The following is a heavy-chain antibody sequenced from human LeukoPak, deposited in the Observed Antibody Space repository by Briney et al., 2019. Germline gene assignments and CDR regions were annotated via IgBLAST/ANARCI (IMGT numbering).Heavy chain of an antibody. J-gene: IGHJ4*02. CDR1: GFTFSSYG. D-gene: IGHD6-13*01. V-gene: IGHV3-30*18. Sequence: PGGSLRLSCAASGFTFSSYGMHWVRQAPGKGLEWEAVISYDGSNKYYADSVKGRFTISRDNSKNTLYLQMNSLRAEDTAVYYCAKDALNSSSWPKRGDYWGQGTLVTVSS. CDR2: ISYDGSNK. CDR3: AKDALNSSSWPKRGDY.